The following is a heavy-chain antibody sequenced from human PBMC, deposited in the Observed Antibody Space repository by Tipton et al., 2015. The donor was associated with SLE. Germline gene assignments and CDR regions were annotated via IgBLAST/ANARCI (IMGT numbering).Heavy chain of an antibody. D-gene: IGHD3-3*01. CDR2: INHSGST. Sequence: TLSLTCAVYGGSFSGYYWSWIRQPPGKGLEWIGEINHSGSTNYNPSLKSRVTISVDTSKNQFSLKLSPVTAADTAVYYCARGTTIFGVVAPYYYMDVWGKGTTVTVSS. J-gene: IGHJ6*03. V-gene: IGHV4-34*01. CDR3: ARGTTIFGVVAPYYYMDV. CDR1: GGSFSGYY.